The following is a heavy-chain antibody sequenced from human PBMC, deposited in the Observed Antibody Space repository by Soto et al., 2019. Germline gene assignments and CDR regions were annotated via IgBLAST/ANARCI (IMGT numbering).Heavy chain of an antibody. CDR1: GFTFSSYA. V-gene: IGHV3-30-3*01. D-gene: IGHD5-12*01. Sequence: QVQLVESGGGVVQPGRSLRLSCAASGFTFSSYAMHWVRQAPGKGLEWGAVISYDGSNKYYADSVKGRFTISRDNSKNTLYLQMNSLRAEDTAVYYCAREMATTDYYYGMDVWGQGTTVTVSS. CDR3: AREMATTDYYYGMDV. J-gene: IGHJ6*02. CDR2: ISYDGSNK.